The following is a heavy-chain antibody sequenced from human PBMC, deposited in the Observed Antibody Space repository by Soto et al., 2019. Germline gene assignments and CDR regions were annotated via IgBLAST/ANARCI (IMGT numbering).Heavy chain of an antibody. CDR3: ARSYSSSWYQDNWFDP. D-gene: IGHD6-13*01. Sequence: SETLSLACTVSVGSISSYYWSWIRQRAGKGLEWIGRIYTSGSTNYNPSLKSRVTMSVDTSKNQFSLKLSSVTAADTAVYYCARSYSSSWYQDNWFDPWGQGTLVTVSS. V-gene: IGHV4-4*07. CDR1: VGSISSYY. J-gene: IGHJ5*02. CDR2: IYTSGST.